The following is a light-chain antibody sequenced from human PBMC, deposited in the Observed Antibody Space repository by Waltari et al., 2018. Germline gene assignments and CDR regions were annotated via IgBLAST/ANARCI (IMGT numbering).Light chain of an antibody. CDR3: CSYADIYTLV. CDR1: SSAVGSSNL. V-gene: IGLV2-23*02. CDR2: EVT. Sequence: QSALTQPASVSGSPGQSITISCTGTSSAVGSSNLVSWYQQHPGKAPKPMIYEVTKRPSGLSDRFSGSKSDNTASLTISGLQAEDEADYYCCSYADIYTLVFGGGTKLTVL. J-gene: IGLJ2*01.